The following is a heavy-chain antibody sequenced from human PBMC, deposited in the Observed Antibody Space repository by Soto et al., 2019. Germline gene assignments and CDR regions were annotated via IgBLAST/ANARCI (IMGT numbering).Heavy chain of an antibody. D-gene: IGHD3-10*01. Sequence: PSETLSLTCTVSGGSISSSSYYWGWIRQPPGKGLEWIGSIYYSGSTYYNPSLKSRVTISVDTSKNQFSLKLSSVTAADTAVYYCARRGSGSYSDYWGKGTLVTVSS. CDR3: ARRGSGSYSDY. CDR1: GGSISSSSYY. V-gene: IGHV4-39*01. CDR2: IYYSGST. J-gene: IGHJ4*02.